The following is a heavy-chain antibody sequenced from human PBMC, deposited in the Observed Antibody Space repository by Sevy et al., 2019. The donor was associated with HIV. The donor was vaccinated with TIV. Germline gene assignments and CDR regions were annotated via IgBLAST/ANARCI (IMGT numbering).Heavy chain of an antibody. CDR2: ISSSSSTI. Sequence: GGSLRLSCAASGLTFSTYSMNWVRQAPGKGLEWVSYISSSSSTIYYADSVKGRFTISRDNAKNSLYLQMNSLRAEDTAVHYCASPLPFYYGSGSEELDYWGRGTLVTVSS. J-gene: IGHJ4*02. V-gene: IGHV3-48*01. D-gene: IGHD3-10*01. CDR3: ASPLPFYYGSGSEELDY. CDR1: GLTFSTYS.